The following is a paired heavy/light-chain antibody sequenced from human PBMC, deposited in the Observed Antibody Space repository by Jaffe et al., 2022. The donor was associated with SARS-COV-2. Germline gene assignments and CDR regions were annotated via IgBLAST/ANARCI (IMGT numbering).Light chain of an antibody. CDR3: AAWDDSLSGNWV. CDR1: SSNIGSNY. V-gene: IGLV1-47*01. Sequence: QSVLTQPPSASGTPGQRVTISCSGSSSNIGSNYVYWYQQLPGTAPKLLIYRNNQRPSGVPDRFSGSKSGTSASLAISGLRSEDEADYYCAAWDDSLSGNWVFGGGTKLTVL. CDR2: RNN. J-gene: IGLJ3*02.
Heavy chain of an antibody. J-gene: IGHJ6*02. D-gene: IGHD3-3*01. Sequence: QVQLQESGPGLVKPSQTLSLTCTVSGGSISSGSYYWSWIRQPAGKGLEWIGRIYTSGSTNYNPSLKSRVTISVDTSKNQFSLKLSSVTAADTAVYYCARDHYDFWSGYYTGGMDVWGQGTTVTVSS. V-gene: IGHV4-61*02. CDR1: GGSISSGSYY. CDR2: IYTSGST. CDR3: ARDHYDFWSGYYTGGMDV.